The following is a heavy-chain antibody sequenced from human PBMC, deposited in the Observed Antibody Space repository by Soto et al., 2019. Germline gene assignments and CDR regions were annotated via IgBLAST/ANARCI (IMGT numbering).Heavy chain of an antibody. CDR2: ISWNSGNI. D-gene: IGHD6-6*01. J-gene: IGHJ6*03. CDR1: GFTLDDYA. CDR3: AKDTYSSSLYYMDV. V-gene: IGHV3-9*01. Sequence: EVQLVESGGGLVQPGRSLRLSCAASGFTLDDYAMHWVRQVPGKGLEWVSGISWNSGNIGYADSVKGRFTISRDNAKNSLYLQMNSLRVEDTALYYCAKDTYSSSLYYMDVWGKGTTVTVSS.